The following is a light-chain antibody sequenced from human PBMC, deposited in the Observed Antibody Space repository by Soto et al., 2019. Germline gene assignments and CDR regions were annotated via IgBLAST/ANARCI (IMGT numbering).Light chain of an antibody. CDR3: QQSYSTPFT. CDR2: AAS. CDR1: QGISSY. Sequence: DTQMTQSPSSVSASVGDRVTITCRASQGISSYLNWYQQKPGKAPKLLIYAASSLQSGVPSRFSGSGSGTDFTLTISSLQPEDFATYYCQQSYSTPFTFGPGTKVDIK. V-gene: IGKV1-39*01. J-gene: IGKJ3*01.